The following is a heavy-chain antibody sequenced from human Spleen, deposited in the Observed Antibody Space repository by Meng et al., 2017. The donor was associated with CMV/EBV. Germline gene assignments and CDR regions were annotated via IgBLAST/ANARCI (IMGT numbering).Heavy chain of an antibody. Sequence: SETLSLTCAVYGGSFSGYYWSWIRQPPGKGLEWIGEINHSGSTNYNPSLKSRVTISIDTSKNQFSLKLSSVTAADTAVYYCASVRCTNGICYEDYWGQGTLVTVSS. J-gene: IGHJ4*02. D-gene: IGHD2-8*01. CDR1: GGSFSGYY. V-gene: IGHV4-34*01. CDR2: INHSGST. CDR3: ASVRCTNGICYEDY.